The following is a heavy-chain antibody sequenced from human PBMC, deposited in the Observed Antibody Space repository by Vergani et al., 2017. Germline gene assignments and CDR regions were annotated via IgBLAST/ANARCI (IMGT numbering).Heavy chain of an antibody. V-gene: IGHV3-23*01. J-gene: IGHJ6*03. Sequence: EVQLLESGGGLVQPGGSLRLSCAASGFTFSSYAMSWVRQAPGKGLEWVSAISGSGGSTYYADSVKGRFTISRDNSKNTLYLQMNSLRAEDTAVYYCARDRDYSGYMDVWGKGTTVTVSS. CDR1: GFTFSSYA. D-gene: IGHD4-11*01. CDR2: ISGSGGST. CDR3: ARDRDYSGYMDV.